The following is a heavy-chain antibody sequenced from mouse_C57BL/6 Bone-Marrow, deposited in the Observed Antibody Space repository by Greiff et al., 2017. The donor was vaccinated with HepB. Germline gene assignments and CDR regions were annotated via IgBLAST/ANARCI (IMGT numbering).Heavy chain of an antibody. CDR2: IRSKSSNYAT. CDR3: VSYGSSSYAMDY. CDR1: GFTFNTYA. V-gene: IGHV10-3*01. J-gene: IGHJ4*01. Sequence: DAGGGLVQPKGSLKLSCAASGFTFNTYAMHWVRQAPGKGLEWVARIRSKSSNYATYYADSVKDRFTISRDDSQSMLYLQMNNLKTEDTAMYYCVSYGSSSYAMDYWGQGTSVTVSS. D-gene: IGHD1-1*01.